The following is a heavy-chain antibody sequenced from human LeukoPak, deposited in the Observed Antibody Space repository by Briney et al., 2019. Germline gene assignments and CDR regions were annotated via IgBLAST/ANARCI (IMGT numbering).Heavy chain of an antibody. Sequence: PGGSLRLSCAASGFTFSSYAMNWVRQAPGKGLEWVSISGSGGDTYYADSVKGRFTISRDNSKNTLYLQMNSLRAEDTAVYYCAKARGAPYGTYYFDYWDQGTLVTGSS. CDR3: AKARGAPYGTYYFDY. CDR1: GFTFSSYA. J-gene: IGHJ4*02. V-gene: IGHV3-23*01. CDR2: SGSGGDT. D-gene: IGHD1-1*01.